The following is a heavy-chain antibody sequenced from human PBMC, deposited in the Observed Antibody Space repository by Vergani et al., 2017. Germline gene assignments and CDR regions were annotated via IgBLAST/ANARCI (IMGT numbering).Heavy chain of an antibody. Sequence: QVQLVESGGGLVKPGRSLRLSCAASGFTFSSYGMHWVRQAPGKGLEWVAVIWYDGSNKYYADSVKGRFTISRDNSKNTLYLQMNSLRAEDTAVYYCARGLGIGNLALDYWGQGTLVTVSS. CDR3: ARGLGIGNLALDY. J-gene: IGHJ4*02. CDR2: IWYDGSNK. CDR1: GFTFSSYG. V-gene: IGHV3-33*01. D-gene: IGHD3-16*01.